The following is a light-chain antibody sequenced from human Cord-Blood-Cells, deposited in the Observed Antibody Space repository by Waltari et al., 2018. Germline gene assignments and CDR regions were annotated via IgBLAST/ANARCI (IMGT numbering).Light chain of an antibody. V-gene: IGLV2-23*01. CDR3: CSYAGSYV. Sequence: QSALTQPASVSGSPGQSITISCTGTSIDVWSYNLVSWYQQHPGKAPKLMIYEGSKRPSGVSNRFSGSKSGNTASLTISGLQAEDEADYYCCSYAGSYVFGTGTKVTVL. CDR1: SIDVWSYNL. CDR2: EGS. J-gene: IGLJ1*01.